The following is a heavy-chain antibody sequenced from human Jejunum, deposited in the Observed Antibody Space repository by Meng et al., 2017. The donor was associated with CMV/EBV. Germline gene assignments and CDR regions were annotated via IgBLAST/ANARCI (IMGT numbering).Heavy chain of an antibody. Sequence: VSGGSISTYYWSWIRQPPGKGLEWLGYIYYSGSTNYNPSLKSRVTISLDTSKNQFSLKLSSVTAADTAMYYCARANSGFGGNFDYWGQGTLVTVSS. CDR1: GGSISTYY. D-gene: IGHD4-23*01. CDR3: ARANSGFGGNFDY. CDR2: IYYSGST. J-gene: IGHJ4*02. V-gene: IGHV4-59*01.